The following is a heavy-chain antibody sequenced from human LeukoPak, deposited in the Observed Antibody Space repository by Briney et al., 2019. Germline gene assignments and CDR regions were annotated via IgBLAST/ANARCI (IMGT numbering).Heavy chain of an antibody. J-gene: IGHJ6*03. CDR2: IRYDGSNK. CDR3: AKDKNDYGDYYYMDV. CDR1: GFTFSSYG. V-gene: IGHV3-30*02. Sequence: PGGSLRLSCAASGFTFSSYGMHWVRQAPGKGLEWVAFIRYDGSNKYYADPVKGRFTISRDNSKNTLYLQMNSLRAEDTAVYYCAKDKNDYGDYYYMDVWGKGTTVTVSS. D-gene: IGHD4-17*01.